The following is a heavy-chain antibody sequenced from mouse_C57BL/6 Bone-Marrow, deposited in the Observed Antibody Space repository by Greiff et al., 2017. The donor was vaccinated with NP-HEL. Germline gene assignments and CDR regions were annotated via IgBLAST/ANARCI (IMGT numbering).Heavy chain of an antibody. CDR3: ARQNYGSSSAWFAY. CDR1: GFTFSDYG. V-gene: IGHV5-15*01. D-gene: IGHD1-1*01. CDR2: ISNLAYSI. Sequence: EVQLVESGGGLVQPGGSLKLSCAASGFTFSDYGMAWVRQAPRKGPEWVAFISNLAYSIYYADTVTGRFTISRENAKNTLYLEMSSLRSEDTAMYYCARQNYGSSSAWFAYWGQGTLVTVSA. J-gene: IGHJ3*01.